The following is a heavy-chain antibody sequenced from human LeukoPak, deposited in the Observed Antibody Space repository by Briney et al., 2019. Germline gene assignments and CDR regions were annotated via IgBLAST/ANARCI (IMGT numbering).Heavy chain of an antibody. Sequence: TSVTVSCKASGFTFTSSAMQWVRQARGQRLEWIGWIVVGSGHTNYARKFQERVTITRDMSTGTAYMELSSLRSEDTAVYYCAADLAVRGDYFDYWGQGTLVTVSS. V-gene: IGHV1-58*02. CDR1: GFTFTSSA. CDR3: AADLAVRGDYFDY. CDR2: IVVGSGHT. D-gene: IGHD6-6*01. J-gene: IGHJ4*02.